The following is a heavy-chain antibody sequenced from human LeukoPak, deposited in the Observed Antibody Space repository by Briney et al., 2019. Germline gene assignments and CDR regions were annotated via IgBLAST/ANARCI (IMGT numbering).Heavy chain of an antibody. CDR3: ARDFKGGSDVYFDY. D-gene: IGHD6-19*01. V-gene: IGHV4-39*07. CDR1: GGSISSSSYY. J-gene: IGHJ4*02. CDR2: IYYSGST. Sequence: SETLSLTCTVSGGSISSSSYYWGWIRQPPGKGLEWIGSIYYSGSTYYNPSLKSRVTISVDTSKNQFSLKLSSVTAADTAVYYCARDFKGGSDVYFDYWGQGTLVTVSS.